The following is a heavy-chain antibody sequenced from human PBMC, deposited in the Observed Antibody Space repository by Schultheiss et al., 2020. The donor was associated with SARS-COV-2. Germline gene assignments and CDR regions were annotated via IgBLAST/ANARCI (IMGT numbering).Heavy chain of an antibody. D-gene: IGHD1-26*01. CDR1: GESFNGFS. V-gene: IGHV4-34*01. CDR2: VSHSGGT. CDR3: SRGRTSVIPSPVLGLGAHCFSYIMDV. J-gene: IGHJ6*03. Sequence: SDTLSLTCAVYGESFNGFSWTWIRQSPGKGLEWIGQVSHSGGTHYSPSLKRRVTISVDTSKSQFSLRLRSVTAADTAIYFCSRGRTSVIPSPVLGLGAHCFSYIMDVWGKGTTVTVSS.